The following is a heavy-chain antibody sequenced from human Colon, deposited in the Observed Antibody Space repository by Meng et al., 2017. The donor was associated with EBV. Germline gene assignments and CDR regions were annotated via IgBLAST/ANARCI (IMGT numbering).Heavy chain of an antibody. D-gene: IGHD4-17*01. CDR3: TTLYGDSIS. Sequence: QVQLQESGPGLVKPSGTLSLTCAVSGGSISSSNWWSWVRQPPGKGLEWIGEIYHSGRTNYNPSVKSRVSMSVDKSQNHFSLRLSSVTAADTAVYYCTTLYGDSISWGQGTLVTVVS. CDR1: GGSISSSNW. J-gene: IGHJ4*02. V-gene: IGHV4-4*02. CDR2: IYHSGRT.